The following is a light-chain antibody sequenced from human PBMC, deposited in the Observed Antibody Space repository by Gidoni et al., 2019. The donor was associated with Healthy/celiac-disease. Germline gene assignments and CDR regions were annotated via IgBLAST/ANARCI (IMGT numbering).Light chain of an antibody. V-gene: IGKV3-15*01. CDR3: QQYNNWPSWT. Sequence: EILMTQSPATLSVSPGERATLSCRASQSVSSNLAWYQQKPGQAPRLLIYGASTRATGIPARFSGSGSGTEFTLTISSLQSEDFAVYYCQQYNNWPSWTFXQXTKVEIK. CDR2: GAS. J-gene: IGKJ1*01. CDR1: QSVSSN.